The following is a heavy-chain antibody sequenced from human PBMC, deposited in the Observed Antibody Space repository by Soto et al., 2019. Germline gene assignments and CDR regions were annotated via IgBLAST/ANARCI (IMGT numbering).Heavy chain of an antibody. CDR1: GFTFSSYA. CDR2: ISYDGSNK. J-gene: IGHJ4*02. CDR3: AILLTRSYGYTDY. Sequence: GGSLRLSCAASGFTFSSYAMHWVRQAPGKGLEWVAVISYDGSNKYYADSVKGRFTISRDNSKNTLYLQMNSLRAEDTAVYYCAILLTRSYGYTDYWGQGTLVTVSS. V-gene: IGHV3-30-3*01. D-gene: IGHD5-18*01.